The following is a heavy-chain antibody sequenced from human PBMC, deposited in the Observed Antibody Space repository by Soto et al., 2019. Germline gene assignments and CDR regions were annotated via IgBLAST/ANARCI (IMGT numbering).Heavy chain of an antibody. V-gene: IGHV3-49*03. D-gene: IGHD3-3*01. Sequence: GGSLRLSCTASGFTFGDYAMSWFRQAPGKGLEWVGFIRSKAYGGTTEYAASVKGRFTISRDDSKSIAYLQMNSLKTEDTAVYYCTRALTIFGVVITKFDYWSQGTLVTVSS. CDR2: IRSKAYGGTT. CDR1: GFTFGDYA. CDR3: TRALTIFGVVITKFDY. J-gene: IGHJ4*02.